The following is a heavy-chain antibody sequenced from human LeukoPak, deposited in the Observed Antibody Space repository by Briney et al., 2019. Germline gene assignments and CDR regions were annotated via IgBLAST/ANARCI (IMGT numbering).Heavy chain of an antibody. CDR2: ISWNSGSI. V-gene: IGHV3-9*01. J-gene: IGHJ3*02. Sequence: SLRLSCAASGFTFDDYAMHWVRQAPGKGLEWVSGISWNSGSIGYADSVEGRFTISRDNAKNSLYLQMNSLRAEDTALYYCAKGGHYYDSSGYYYRHAFDIWGQGTMVTVSS. CDR3: AKGGHYYDSSGYYYRHAFDI. D-gene: IGHD3-22*01. CDR1: GFTFDDYA.